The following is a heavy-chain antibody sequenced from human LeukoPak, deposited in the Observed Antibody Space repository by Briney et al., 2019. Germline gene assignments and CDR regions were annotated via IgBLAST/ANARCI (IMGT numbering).Heavy chain of an antibody. D-gene: IGHD3-3*01. V-gene: IGHV3-21*01. CDR1: GFTFSSYS. Sequence: GGSLRLSCAASGFTFSSYSMNWVRQAPGKGLEGVSSISSSSSYIFYADFVKGRFPISRDNAKNSLYLQMNSLRAEDTAVYYCARSLRFLEWLLDYWGQGTLVTVSS. CDR3: ARSLRFLEWLLDY. J-gene: IGHJ4*02. CDR2: ISSSSSYI.